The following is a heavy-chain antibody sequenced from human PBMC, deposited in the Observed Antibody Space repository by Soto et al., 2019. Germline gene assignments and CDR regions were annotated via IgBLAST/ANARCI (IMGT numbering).Heavy chain of an antibody. D-gene: IGHD3-10*01. J-gene: IGHJ6*02. V-gene: IGHV3-53*01. CDR1: GFTVSSNY. Sequence: GESLKISCAASGFTVSSNYMSWVRQAPGKGLEWVSVIYSGGSTYYADSVKGRFTISRDNSKNTLYLQMNSLRAEDTAVYYCASIGGQNVFRGNYGMDVWGQGTTVTVSS. CDR2: IYSGGST. CDR3: ASIGGQNVFRGNYGMDV.